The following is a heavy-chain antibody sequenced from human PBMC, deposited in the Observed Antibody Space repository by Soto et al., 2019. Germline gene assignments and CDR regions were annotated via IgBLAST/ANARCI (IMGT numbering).Heavy chain of an antibody. J-gene: IGHJ3*02. CDR3: TRDGTDAFDI. CDR2: IRRISDGGTT. CDR1: GFTFSNTW. V-gene: IGHV3-15*01. Sequence: EAQLVESGGGLVKPGGSLRLSCAASGFTFSNTWMSWVRQAPGKGLEWVAGIRRISDGGTTNYAAPVKGRFTISRDDSKNILFLEMSSLKTEDAAVYYCTRDGTDAFDIWGRGTMVTVSS.